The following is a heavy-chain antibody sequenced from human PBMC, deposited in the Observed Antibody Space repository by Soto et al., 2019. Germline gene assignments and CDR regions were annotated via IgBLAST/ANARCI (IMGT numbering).Heavy chain of an antibody. CDR1: VFTFSSYA. CDR2: ISGSGGST. J-gene: IGHJ4*02. D-gene: IGHD3-10*01. V-gene: IGHV3-23*01. Sequence: GSLRLSFAASVFTFSSYAMSWVRQAPGKGLEWVSAISGSGGSTYYADSVKGRFTISRDNSKNTLYLQMNSLRAEDTAVYYCAKDFFPGTPGYFDYWGQGTLVTVSS. CDR3: AKDFFPGTPGYFDY.